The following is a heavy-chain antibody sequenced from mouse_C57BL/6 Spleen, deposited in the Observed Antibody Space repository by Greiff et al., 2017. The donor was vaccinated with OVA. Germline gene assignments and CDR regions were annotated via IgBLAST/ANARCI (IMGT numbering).Heavy chain of an antibody. J-gene: IGHJ4*01. CDR3: ARGWLLFYYAMDY. V-gene: IGHV5-17*01. CDR2: LSSGSSTI. Sequence: EVMLVESGGGLVKPGGSLKLSCAASGFTFSDYGMHWVRQAPEKGLEWVAYLSSGSSTIYYADTVKGRFPISRDNAKNTLFLQMTSLRSEDTAMYYCARGWLLFYYAMDYWGQGTSVTVSS. CDR1: GFTFSDYG. D-gene: IGHD2-3*01.